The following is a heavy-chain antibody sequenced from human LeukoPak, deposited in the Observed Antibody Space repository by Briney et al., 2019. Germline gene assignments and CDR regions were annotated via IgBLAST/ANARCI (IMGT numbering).Heavy chain of an antibody. CDR1: GFTFSSYA. CDR3: ATNGPGIAVAGYVDY. CDR2: IGAGGTFT. D-gene: IGHD6-19*01. V-gene: IGHV3-23*01. Sequence: GGSLRLSCTASGFTFSSYAMNWVRQAPGKGLEWVSGIGAGGTFTYYADSVKGRFTISRDNSRNTLYLQMNSLRAEDTAVYYCATNGPGIAVAGYVDYWGQGTLVTVSS. J-gene: IGHJ4*02.